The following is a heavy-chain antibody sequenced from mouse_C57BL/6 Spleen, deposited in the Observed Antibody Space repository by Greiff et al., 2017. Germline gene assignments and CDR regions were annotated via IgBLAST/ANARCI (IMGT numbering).Heavy chain of an antibody. V-gene: IGHV5-16*01. CDR2: INYDGSST. CDR3: ARDYYGYPYYFDY. J-gene: IGHJ2*01. Sequence: VQLKESEGGLVQPGSSMKLSCTASGFTFSDYYMAWVRQVPEKGLEWVANINYDGSSTYYLDSLKSRFIISRDNAKNILYLQMSSLKSEDTATYYCARDYYGYPYYFDYWGQGTTLTVSS. CDR1: GFTFSDYY. D-gene: IGHD2-2*01.